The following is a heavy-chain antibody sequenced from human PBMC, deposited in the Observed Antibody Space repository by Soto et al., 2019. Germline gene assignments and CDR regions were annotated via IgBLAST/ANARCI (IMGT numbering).Heavy chain of an antibody. V-gene: IGHV1-58*01. J-gene: IGHJ4*02. D-gene: IGHD3-22*01. Sequence: SVKVSCKASGSTFTSSAVQCVRQARGQRLEWIGWIVVGSGNTNYAQKFQERVTITRDMSTSTAYMELSSLRSEDTAVYYCAADYYDSSGYYGASYFDYWGQGTLVTVSS. CDR3: AADYYDSSGYYGASYFDY. CDR2: IVVGSGNT. CDR1: GSTFTSSA.